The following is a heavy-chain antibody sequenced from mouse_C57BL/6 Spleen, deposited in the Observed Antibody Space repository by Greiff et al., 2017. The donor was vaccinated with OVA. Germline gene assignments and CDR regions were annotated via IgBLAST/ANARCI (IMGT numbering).Heavy chain of an antibody. V-gene: IGHV3-6*01. D-gene: IGHD1-1*01. CDR2: ISYDGSN. J-gene: IGHJ1*03. Sequence: EVKLQQSGPGLVKPSQSLSLTCSVTGYSITSGYYWNWIRQFPGNKLEWMGYISYDGSNNYNPSLKNRISITRDTSKNQFFLKLNSVTTEDTATYYGAKITTVVATKYVDGGGTGTTVTVAS. CDR3: AKITTVVATKYVDG. CDR1: GYSITSGYY.